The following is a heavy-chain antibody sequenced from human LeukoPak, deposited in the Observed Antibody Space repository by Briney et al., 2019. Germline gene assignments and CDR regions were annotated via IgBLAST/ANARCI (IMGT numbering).Heavy chain of an antibody. V-gene: IGHV4-59*01. CDR1: GGSISSYY. CDR2: IYYSGGT. J-gene: IGHJ3*02. Sequence: SETLSLTWTVSGGSISSYYWSWIRQPPGKGLEWIVYIYYSGGTNYNPSLKSRVTISVATSKNQFSLKLSSVTAADTAVYYCARRGVYGAYDAFDIWGQGTMVTVSS. CDR3: ARRGVYGAYDAFDI. D-gene: IGHD4-17*01.